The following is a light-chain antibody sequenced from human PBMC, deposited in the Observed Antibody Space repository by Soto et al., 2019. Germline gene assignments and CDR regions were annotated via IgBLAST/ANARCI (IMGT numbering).Light chain of an antibody. CDR3: QHYYQTPGT. J-gene: IGKJ1*01. V-gene: IGKV4-1*01. CDR1: QSVLHRSSNKNF. CDR2: WAS. Sequence: DIVMTQSPDSLAVSLGERATVNCKSSQSVLHRSSNKNFLAWYQQKPGQPPKLLISWASTRESGVPDRFSGSWSETDFALTISSLQAEDVAVYFCQHYYQTPGTFGQVTKVEIK.